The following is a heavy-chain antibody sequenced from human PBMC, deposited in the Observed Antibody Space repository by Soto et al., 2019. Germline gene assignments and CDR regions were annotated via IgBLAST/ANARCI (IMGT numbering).Heavy chain of an antibody. Sequence: PSETLSLTCTVSGGSISSYYWSWIRQPPGKGLEWIGYIYYSGSTNYNPSLKSRVTISVDTSKNQFSLKLSSVTAADTAVYYCARENYDFWSGYYRFRVNWFAPWGQGTLVTVSS. J-gene: IGHJ5*02. CDR1: GGSISSYY. V-gene: IGHV4-59*01. D-gene: IGHD3-3*01. CDR2: IYYSGST. CDR3: ARENYDFWSGYYRFRVNWFAP.